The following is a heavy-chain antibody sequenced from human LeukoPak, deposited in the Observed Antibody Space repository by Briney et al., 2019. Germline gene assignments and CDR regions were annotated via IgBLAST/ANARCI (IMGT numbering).Heavy chain of an antibody. V-gene: IGHV4-34*01. CDR1: GVSLRGYY. J-gene: IGHJ6*03. CDR3: ARGRNYVSDYYFDV. Sequence: SETLTLTCAVYGVSLRGYYWSWIRQSPEKGLEWIGEISHEGDSIYNPSLKSRLTLSVDMSKNQFSLNLRSVTAADTAVYYCARGRNYVSDYYFDVWGKGTTVIVSS. CDR2: ISHEGDS. D-gene: IGHD1-7*01.